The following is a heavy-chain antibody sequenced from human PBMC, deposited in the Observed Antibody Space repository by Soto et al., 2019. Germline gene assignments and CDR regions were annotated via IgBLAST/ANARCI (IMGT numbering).Heavy chain of an antibody. D-gene: IGHD2-21*02. V-gene: IGHV4-34*01. CDR1: GGSFSGYY. J-gene: IGHJ4*02. Sequence: SETLSLTCAVYGGSFSGYYWSWIRQPPGKGLEWIGEINHSGSTNYNPSLKSRVTISVDTSKNQFSLKLSSVTAADTAVYYCARGVIVVVTAPYFDYWGQGTLVTVSS. CDR2: INHSGST. CDR3: ARGVIVVVTAPYFDY.